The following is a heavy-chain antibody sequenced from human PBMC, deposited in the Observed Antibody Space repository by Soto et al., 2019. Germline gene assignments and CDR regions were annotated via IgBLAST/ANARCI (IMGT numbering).Heavy chain of an antibody. J-gene: IGHJ6*02. Sequence: QVQLVQSGAEVKKPGSSVKVSCEASGGTFSSYPINWVRQAPRQGLEWMGGIIPFFGTSNYAQKFQGRVTITADDSTSTAYMELRSLRSEDTAVYYCAREGHISNYGMAVWCQGTTVTVSS. V-gene: IGHV1-69*01. CDR3: AREGHISNYGMAV. D-gene: IGHD2-21*01. CDR1: GGTFSSYP. CDR2: IIPFFGTS.